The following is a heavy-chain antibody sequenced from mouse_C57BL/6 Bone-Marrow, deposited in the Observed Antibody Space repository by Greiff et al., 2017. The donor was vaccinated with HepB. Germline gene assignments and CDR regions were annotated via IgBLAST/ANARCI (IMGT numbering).Heavy chain of an antibody. CDR1: GYTFTDYY. D-gene: IGHD2-3*01. CDR2: INPNNGGT. Sequence: EVQLQQSGPELVKPGASVKISCKASGYTFTDYYMNWVKQSHGKSLEWIGDINPNNGGTSYNQKFKGKATLTVDKSSSTAYMELRSLTSEDSAVYYCATPVYPYYFDYWGQGTTLTVSS. J-gene: IGHJ2*01. V-gene: IGHV1-26*01. CDR3: ATPVYPYYFDY.